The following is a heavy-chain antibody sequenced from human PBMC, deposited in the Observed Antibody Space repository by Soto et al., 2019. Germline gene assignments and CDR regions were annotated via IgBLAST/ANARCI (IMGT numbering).Heavy chain of an antibody. J-gene: IGHJ3*02. CDR1: GLNFSLND. CDR2: IGNDGSKT. CDR3: ARESIRNTAAFDI. Sequence: GGSLRLSCTASGLNFSLNDMHWVRQTPGKGLEWVASIGNDGSKTYYADSVKGRFTISRDNSKDTHYLQMNNLRAEDTATYYCARESIRNTAAFDIWGQGTVVTVSS. V-gene: IGHV3-30*02. D-gene: IGHD4-17*01.